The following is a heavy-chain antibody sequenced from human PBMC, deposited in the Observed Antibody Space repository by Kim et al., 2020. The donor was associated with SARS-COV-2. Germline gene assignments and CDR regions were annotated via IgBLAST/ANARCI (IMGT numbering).Heavy chain of an antibody. CDR2: ISVGYGNT. D-gene: IGHD1-1*01. CDR1: GYTFANYG. Sequence: ASVKVSCKASGYTFANYGMHWVRQAPGQGLEWMGWISVGYGNTKYLQKFQGRVTITRDTSPSTAYMELSSLRSEDTAVYYCARDGMTRNGGHYFDYLGQGALVTVSS. V-gene: IGHV1-3*01. CDR3: ARDGMTRNGGHYFDY. J-gene: IGHJ4*02.